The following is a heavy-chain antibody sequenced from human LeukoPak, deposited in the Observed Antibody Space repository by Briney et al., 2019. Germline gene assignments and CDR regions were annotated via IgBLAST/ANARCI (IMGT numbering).Heavy chain of an antibody. CDR1: GFTFSDYA. CDR2: ISYDGTYK. D-gene: IGHD3-10*01. V-gene: IGHV3-30*04. J-gene: IGHJ5*02. CDR3: ARKSGGSQRKMDDWFDP. Sequence: PGGSLRLSCAASGFTFSDYAMHWVRQAPDKGLEWVSVISYDGTYKYYGNSVKGRVTISRDNSKNTLYLQMDSLRPEDTGVYSCARKSGGSQRKMDDWFDPWAREPWSSSPQ.